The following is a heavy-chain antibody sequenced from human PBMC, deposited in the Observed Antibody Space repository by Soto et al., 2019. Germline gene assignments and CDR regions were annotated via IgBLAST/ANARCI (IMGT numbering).Heavy chain of an antibody. CDR2: IIPIFGTA. V-gene: IGHV1-69*13. CDR1: GGTFSSYA. CDR3: ARDTGRYCSSTSCGGWFDP. D-gene: IGHD2-2*01. Sequence: GASVKVSCKASGGTFSSYAISWVRQAPGQGLEWMGGIIPIFGTANYAQKFQGRVTITADESTSTAYMELSSLRSEDTAVHYCARDTGRYCSSTSCGGWFDPWGQGTLVTVSS. J-gene: IGHJ5*02.